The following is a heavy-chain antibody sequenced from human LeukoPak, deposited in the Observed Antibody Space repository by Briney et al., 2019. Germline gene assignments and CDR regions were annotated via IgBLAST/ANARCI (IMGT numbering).Heavy chain of an antibody. J-gene: IGHJ5*02. Sequence: SQTLSLTCTVSGASISSYYWSWIRQPPGKGLEWIGYIYYSGSTNYNPSLKSRVTISVDTSKNQFSLKLSSVTAADTAVYYCARIASRVEMATITRGHGWFDPWGQGTLVTVSS. D-gene: IGHD5-24*01. CDR2: IYYSGST. CDR1: GASISSYY. V-gene: IGHV4-59*08. CDR3: ARIASRVEMATITRGHGWFDP.